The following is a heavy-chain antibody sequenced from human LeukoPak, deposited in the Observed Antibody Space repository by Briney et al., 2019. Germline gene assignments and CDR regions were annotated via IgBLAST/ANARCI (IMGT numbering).Heavy chain of an antibody. CDR1: GFTFSSYA. Sequence: SGGSLRLSCSASGFTFSSYAMSWVRQAPGKGLEWVSALTGSAGSTYYADSVKGRFTISRDNSKNTLYLQMNSLRAEDTAVYYCARGSTMIDYWGQGTLVTVSS. V-gene: IGHV3-23*01. CDR2: LTGSAGST. J-gene: IGHJ4*02. CDR3: ARGSTMIDY. D-gene: IGHD3-22*01.